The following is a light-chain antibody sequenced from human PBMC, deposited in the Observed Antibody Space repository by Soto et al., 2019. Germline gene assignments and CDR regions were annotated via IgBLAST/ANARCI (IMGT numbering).Light chain of an antibody. Sequence: ETLLTQSPATRSVSPGPSATLSLSVSQSVDGKSAFHQQTPGLAPRLLFDSASSTAPGVPARFGGSGSGTDFTLTISSLQSEDFAVYYRQLYSNWWTFGHGTKVDIK. J-gene: IGKJ1*01. CDR3: QLYSNWWT. CDR1: QSVDGK. V-gene: IGKV3-15*01. CDR2: SAS.